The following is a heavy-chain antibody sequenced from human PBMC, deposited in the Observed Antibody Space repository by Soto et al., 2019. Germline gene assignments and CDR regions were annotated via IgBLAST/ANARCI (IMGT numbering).Heavy chain of an antibody. V-gene: IGHV3-30-3*01. Sequence: QVQLVESGGGVVQPGRSLRLSCSASGFTFGNYAMHWVRQAPGKGLEWVAVIVYDGSNKYYADSVKGRFTISKDNSKNTLYLKMNSLRPEDTAVYYCAGKYKTSLYEAGPWGQGTLVTVSS. CDR1: GFTFGNYA. CDR3: AGKYKTSLYEAGP. D-gene: IGHD1-20*01. CDR2: IVYDGSNK. J-gene: IGHJ5*02.